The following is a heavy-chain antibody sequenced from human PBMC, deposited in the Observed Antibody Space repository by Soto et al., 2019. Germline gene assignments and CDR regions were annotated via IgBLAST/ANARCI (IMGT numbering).Heavy chain of an antibody. Sequence: QVQLVHSGAEVKKPGSSVKVSCKPSGGTFSTYTISWVRQAPGQGLEWMGRIIPILGIANYAQKFQGRVTITADRSTSTAYMELSSLRSEDTAVYYCAAEYGGNSAWGQGTLVTVSS. D-gene: IGHD4-17*01. V-gene: IGHV1-69*02. CDR1: GGTFSTYT. J-gene: IGHJ4*02. CDR2: IIPILGIA. CDR3: AAEYGGNSA.